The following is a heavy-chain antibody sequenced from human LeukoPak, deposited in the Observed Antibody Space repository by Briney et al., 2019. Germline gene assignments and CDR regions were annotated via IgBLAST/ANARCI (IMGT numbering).Heavy chain of an antibody. Sequence: SETLSLTCAVSGGSISSNNWWSWVRQPPGKGLEWIGEIYHGGNTNYNPSLMSRVTISVDTSKNQFSLKLSSVTAADTAVYYCARLVRGIYDYFDYWGQGTLVTVSS. J-gene: IGHJ4*02. D-gene: IGHD3-10*01. V-gene: IGHV4-4*02. CDR2: IYHGGNT. CDR3: ARLVRGIYDYFDY. CDR1: GGSISSNNW.